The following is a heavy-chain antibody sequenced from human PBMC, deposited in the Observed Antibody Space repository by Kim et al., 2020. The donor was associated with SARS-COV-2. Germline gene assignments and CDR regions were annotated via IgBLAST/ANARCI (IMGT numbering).Heavy chain of an antibody. Sequence: SVKVSCKASGGTFSSYAISWVRQAPGQGLEWMGGIIPIFGTANYAQKFQGRVTITADESTSTAYMELSSLRSEDTAVYYCATNPGGSYYSDYWGQGTLVTVSS. CDR1: GGTFSSYA. D-gene: IGHD1-26*01. CDR3: ATNPGGSYYSDY. CDR2: IIPIFGTA. J-gene: IGHJ4*02. V-gene: IGHV1-69*13.